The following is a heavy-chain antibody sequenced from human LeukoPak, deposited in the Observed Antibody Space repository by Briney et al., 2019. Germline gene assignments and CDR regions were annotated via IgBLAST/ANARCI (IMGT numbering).Heavy chain of an antibody. Sequence: GGSLRLSCAASGFTFDDYAMHWVRQAPGKGLEWVSGISWNSGSIGYADSVKGRFTISRDNAKNSLYLQMNSLRAEDTAVYYCARSGTQWYNWFDPWGQGTLVTVSS. CDR1: GFTFDDYA. J-gene: IGHJ5*02. CDR2: ISWNSGSI. V-gene: IGHV3-9*01. CDR3: ARSGTQWYNWFDP. D-gene: IGHD1-14*01.